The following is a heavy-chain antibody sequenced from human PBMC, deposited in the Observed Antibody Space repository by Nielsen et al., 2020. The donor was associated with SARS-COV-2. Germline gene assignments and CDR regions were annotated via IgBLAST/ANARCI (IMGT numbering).Heavy chain of an antibody. CDR3: ARHLRDFGSGTLNIAFDY. Sequence: SETLSLTCTVSGGSISSSLSYWGWVRQPAGKGLEWIGSLYYIGNTYINPSLKSRVAMSVDTSKSQFSLRLISVTAADTAVYYCARHLRDFGSGTLNIAFDYWGQGTLVTVSS. D-gene: IGHD3-10*01. CDR1: GGSISSSLSY. J-gene: IGHJ4*02. V-gene: IGHV4-39*01. CDR2: LYYIGNT.